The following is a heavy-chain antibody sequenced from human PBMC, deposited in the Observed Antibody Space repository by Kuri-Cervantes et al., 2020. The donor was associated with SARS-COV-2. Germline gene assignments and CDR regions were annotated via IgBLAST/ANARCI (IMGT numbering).Heavy chain of an antibody. J-gene: IGHJ4*02. CDR1: GFSFSSYW. D-gene: IGHD2-21*02. Sequence: GGSLRLSCAASGFSFSSYWMHWVRQAPGKGLVWVSRIYTEGSTASYADSVKGRFTISRDNAKNTLFLQMNSLRAEDTAVYYCARAYCGGDCEFDYWGQGTLVTVSS. CDR2: IYTEGSTA. V-gene: IGHV3-74*01. CDR3: ARAYCGGDCEFDY.